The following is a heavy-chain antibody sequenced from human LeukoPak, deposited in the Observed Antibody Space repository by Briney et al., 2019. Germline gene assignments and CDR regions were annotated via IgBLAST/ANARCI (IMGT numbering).Heavy chain of an antibody. D-gene: IGHD6-13*01. Sequence: KSSETLSLTCTVSGGSISSGGYYWSWIRQHPGKGLEWIGYIYYSGSTYYNPSLKSRVTISVDTSKNQFSLKLSSVTAADTAVYYCARAPPSSSWYGWRTVFAAAFDYWGQGTLVTVSS. CDR3: ARAPPSSSWYGWRTVFAAAFDY. CDR1: GGSISSGGYY. J-gene: IGHJ4*02. CDR2: IYYSGST. V-gene: IGHV4-31*03.